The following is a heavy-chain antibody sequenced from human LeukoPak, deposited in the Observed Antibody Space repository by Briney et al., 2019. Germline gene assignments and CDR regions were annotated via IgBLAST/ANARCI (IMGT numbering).Heavy chain of an antibody. J-gene: IGHJ4*02. CDR3: ARGAMVRGYFDY. D-gene: IGHD3-10*01. CDR1: GFTFSSYS. Sequence: GGSLRLSCAASGFTFSSYSMNWVRQAPGKGLEWVSSISSSSSYIYYADSVKGRFTISRDNAKNSLYLQMNSLRAEDTAVYYCARGAMVRGYFDYWGQGTLVTVSS. V-gene: IGHV3-21*01. CDR2: ISSSSSYI.